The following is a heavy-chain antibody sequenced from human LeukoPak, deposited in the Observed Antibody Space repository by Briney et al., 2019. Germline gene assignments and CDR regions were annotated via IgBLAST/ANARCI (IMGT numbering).Heavy chain of an antibody. CDR3: ARAYNWNYGDFDY. CDR2: MNPNSGNT. Sequence: GASVKVSCKASGYTFTSYDINWVRQATGQGLEWMGWMNPNSGNTGYAQKFQGRVTMTRDMSTSTVYMELNSLRSEDTAVYYCARAYNWNYGDFDYWGQGTLVTVSS. J-gene: IGHJ4*02. D-gene: IGHD1-7*01. CDR1: GYTFTSYD. V-gene: IGHV1-8*01.